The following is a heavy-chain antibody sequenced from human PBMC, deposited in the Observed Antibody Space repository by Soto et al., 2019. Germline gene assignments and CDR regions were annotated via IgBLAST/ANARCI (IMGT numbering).Heavy chain of an antibody. CDR1: GGTFISYG. Sequence: GALVTGPCTASGGTFISYGIIWVRQAHGQGLEGMGWISAYNGNTNYAQKLQGRVTMTTDTSTSTAYMELRSLRSDDTAVYYCARGPLTIFETMLHDPDYYYGMDVWGQGTKVTVSS. V-gene: IGHV1-18*01. J-gene: IGHJ6*02. CDR2: ISAYNGNT. CDR3: ARGPLTIFETMLHDPDYYYGMDV. D-gene: IGHD3-3*01.